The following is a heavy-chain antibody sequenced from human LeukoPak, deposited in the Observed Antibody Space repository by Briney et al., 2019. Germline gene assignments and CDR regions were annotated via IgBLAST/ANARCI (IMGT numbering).Heavy chain of an antibody. CDR1: GYTFTGYY. CDR2: INSNSGGT. Sequence: ASVKVSCKASGYTFTGYYMHLVRQAPGQGLEWMGWINSNSGGTNYAQKFQGRVTMTRDTSISTAYMELSRLRSDDTAVYYCAREGTDIVVGGRWFGPWGPGTLVTVSS. V-gene: IGHV1-2*02. D-gene: IGHD2-2*01. CDR3: AREGTDIVVGGRWFGP. J-gene: IGHJ5*02.